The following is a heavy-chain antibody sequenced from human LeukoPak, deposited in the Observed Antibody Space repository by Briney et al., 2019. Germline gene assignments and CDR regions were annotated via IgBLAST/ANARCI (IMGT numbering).Heavy chain of an antibody. CDR3: TREYCSSTSCYNY. D-gene: IGHD2-2*02. Sequence: PGGSLRLSCAASGFTFSGSAMHWVRQASGKGLEWVGRIRSKANSYATAYAASVKGRFTISRDDLKNTAYLQMNSLKTEDTAVYYCTREYCSSTSCYNYWGQGTLVTVSS. J-gene: IGHJ4*02. CDR2: IRSKANSYAT. CDR1: GFTFSGSA. V-gene: IGHV3-73*01.